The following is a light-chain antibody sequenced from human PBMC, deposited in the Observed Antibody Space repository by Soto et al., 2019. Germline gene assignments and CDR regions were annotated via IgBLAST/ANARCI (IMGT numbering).Light chain of an antibody. Sequence: DIQMTQSPSTLSASFGDRVTITCRASQSISTWLAWYQQKPGKAPKLLIYDASSLESGVPSRFSGSGSGTEFTLTISSLQPDDFATYYCQQYNSFRTFGQGTKVDIK. CDR2: DAS. CDR3: QQYNSFRT. J-gene: IGKJ1*01. CDR1: QSISTW. V-gene: IGKV1-5*01.